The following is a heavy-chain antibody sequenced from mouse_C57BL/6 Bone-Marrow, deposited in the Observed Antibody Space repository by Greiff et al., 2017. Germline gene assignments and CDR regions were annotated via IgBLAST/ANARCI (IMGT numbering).Heavy chain of an antibody. CDR2: ISSGSSTI. V-gene: IGHV5-17*01. D-gene: IGHD4-1*01. J-gene: IGHJ1*03. CDR3: AKGGTGTGYFDV. Sequence: DVMLVESGGGLVKPGGSLKLSCAASGFTFSDYGMHWVRQAPEKGLEWVAYISSGSSTIYYADTVKGRFTISRDNAKNTLFLQMTSLRSEDTAMYYCAKGGTGTGYFDVWGTGTTVTVSS. CDR1: GFTFSDYG.